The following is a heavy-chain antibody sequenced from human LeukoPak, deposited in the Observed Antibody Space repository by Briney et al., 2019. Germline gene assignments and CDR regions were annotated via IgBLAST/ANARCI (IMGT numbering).Heavy chain of an antibody. D-gene: IGHD6-6*01. V-gene: IGHV1-2*02. CDR3: ARASSIAARPPGY. J-gene: IGHJ4*02. CDR2: INPNSGGT. Sequence: ASVKVSCKASGYTFTGYYMHWVRQAPGQGLEWMGWINPNSGGTNYAQKFQGRVTMTRDTSISTAYMELSRLRSDDTAVYYCARASSIAARPPGYWGQGTLVTVSS. CDR1: GYTFTGYY.